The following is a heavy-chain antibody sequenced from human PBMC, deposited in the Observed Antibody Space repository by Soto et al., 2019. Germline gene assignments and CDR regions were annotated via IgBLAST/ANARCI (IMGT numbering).Heavy chain of an antibody. CDR1: GYTFTSYA. Sequence: ASVKVSCKASGYTFTSYAMHWVRQAPGQRLEWMGWINAGNGNTKYSQKFQGRVTITRDTSASTAYMELSSLRSEDTAVYYCARVEWVRGVMNLYYGMDVWGQGTTVTVSS. J-gene: IGHJ6*02. CDR3: ARVEWVRGVMNLYYGMDV. V-gene: IGHV1-3*01. D-gene: IGHD3-10*01. CDR2: INAGNGNT.